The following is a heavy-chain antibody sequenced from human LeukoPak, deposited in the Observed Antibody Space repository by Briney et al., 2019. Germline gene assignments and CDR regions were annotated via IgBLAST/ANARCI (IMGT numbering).Heavy chain of an antibody. V-gene: IGHV3-21*01. J-gene: IGHJ6*02. CDR2: ISSSSSYI. CDR3: ARASSYDILTGYPYYYYGMDV. Sequence: GRSLRLSCAASGFTFSSYSMNWVRQAPGKGLEWVSSISSSSSYISYADSVKGRFTISRDNAKNSLYLQMNSLRAEDTAVYYCARASSYDILTGYPYYYYGMDVWGQGTTVTVSS. D-gene: IGHD3-9*01. CDR1: GFTFSSYS.